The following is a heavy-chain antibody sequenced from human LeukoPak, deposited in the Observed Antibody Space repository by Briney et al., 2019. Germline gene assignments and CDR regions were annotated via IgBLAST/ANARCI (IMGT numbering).Heavy chain of an antibody. CDR3: ARIRVDAFDI. D-gene: IGHD6-13*01. Sequence: GGSLRLSCAASGFTFSSYEMNWVRQAPGKGLEWVSYISSSGSTIYYADSVKGRFTISRDNAKNSLYLQMNSLRAEDTAVYYCARIRVDAFDIWGQGTMVTVSS. J-gene: IGHJ3*02. CDR1: GFTFSSYE. V-gene: IGHV3-48*03. CDR2: ISSSGSTI.